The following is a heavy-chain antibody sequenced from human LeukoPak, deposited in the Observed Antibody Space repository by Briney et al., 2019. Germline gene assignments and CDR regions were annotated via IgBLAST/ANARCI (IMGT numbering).Heavy chain of an antibody. CDR1: GGTFSSYA. J-gene: IGHJ4*02. CDR2: IIPILGIA. V-gene: IGHV1-69*04. CDR3: ARGGPYCSGGSCYRFDY. D-gene: IGHD2-15*01. Sequence: ASVTVSCTASGGTFSSYAISWVRQAPGQGLEWMGRIIPILGIANYAQKFQGRVTITADKSTSTAYMELSSLRSEDTAVYYCARGGPYCSGGSCYRFDYWGQGTLVTVSS.